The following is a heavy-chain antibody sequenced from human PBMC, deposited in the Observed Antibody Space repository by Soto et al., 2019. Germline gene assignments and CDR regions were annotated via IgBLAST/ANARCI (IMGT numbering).Heavy chain of an antibody. D-gene: IGHD1-1*01. Sequence: GSERRSCAACGFNVISNYMSWVRQAPGKGLEWVSVIYSGGSTYYADSVKGRFTISRDNAKNTLYLQMNSLRAEDTAVYYCVRLKPGTAAFDYWGQGTLVTVSS. CDR3: VRLKPGTAAFDY. J-gene: IGHJ4*02. V-gene: IGHV3-66*04. CDR1: GFNVISNY. CDR2: IYSGGST.